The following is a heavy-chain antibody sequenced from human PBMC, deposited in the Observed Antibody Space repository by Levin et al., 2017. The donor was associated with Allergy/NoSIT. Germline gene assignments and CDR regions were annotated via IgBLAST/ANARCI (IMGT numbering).Heavy chain of an antibody. CDR3: ARQYGYNLTP. J-gene: IGHJ5*02. V-gene: IGHV3-33*05. CDR2: ISYDGTYR. CDR1: GFTFSAYG. D-gene: IGHD5-24*01. Sequence: GESLKISCAGSGFTFSAYGMHWVRQAPGKGLEWVAIISYDGTYRYYADSVTGRFTISRDNSKNTLYLQMNRLRAEETAVYYCARQYGYNLTPWGQGTLVTVSS.